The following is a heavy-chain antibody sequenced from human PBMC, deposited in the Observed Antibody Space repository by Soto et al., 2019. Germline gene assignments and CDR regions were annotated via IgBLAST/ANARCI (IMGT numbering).Heavy chain of an antibody. CDR2: ISFDGSNK. Sequence: QAQLVESGGGVVQPGRSLRLSCAASGFTFSTYGMHWVRQAPGKGLEWVAVISFDGSNKYYADSVKGRFTISRDNSKNTLFLQMNSLRAEDTAVYYCAKTPPPYDFWSGLDYWGQGTLVTVSS. CDR1: GFTFSTYG. D-gene: IGHD3-3*01. J-gene: IGHJ4*02. V-gene: IGHV3-30*18. CDR3: AKTPPPYDFWSGLDY.